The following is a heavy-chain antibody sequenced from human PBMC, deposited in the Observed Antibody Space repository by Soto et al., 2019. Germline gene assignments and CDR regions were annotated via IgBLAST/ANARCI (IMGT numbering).Heavy chain of an antibody. CDR1: GFTFISYS. D-gene: IGHD5-18*01. J-gene: IGHJ4*02. CDR2: ISSSSSYI. CDR3: ARDLLSHVDTGY. Sequence: PGGSLTLSCAASGFTFISYSMNWVRQAPGKGLEWASSISSSSSYIYYADSVKGRFTISRDNAKNSLYLQMNSLRAEDTAVYYCARDLLSHVDTGYWGQGTLVTVSS. V-gene: IGHV3-21*01.